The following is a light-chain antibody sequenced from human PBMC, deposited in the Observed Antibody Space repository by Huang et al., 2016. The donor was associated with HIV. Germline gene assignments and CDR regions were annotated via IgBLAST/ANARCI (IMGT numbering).Light chain of an antibody. J-gene: IGKJ1*01. V-gene: IGKV1-5*03. CDR2: KIS. Sequence: DIQMTQSPSTLSAFVGDRLTTTCRASQNIGSWLAWYQQKPGKAPRLLIYKISSLESGVPSRFSGSGSGTEFTLTISSLQPDDIGTYYCQYGETFGQGSKVEVK. CDR3: QYGET. CDR1: QNIGSW.